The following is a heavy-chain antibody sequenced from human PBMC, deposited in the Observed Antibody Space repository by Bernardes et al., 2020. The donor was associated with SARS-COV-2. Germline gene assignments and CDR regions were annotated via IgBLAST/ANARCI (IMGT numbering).Heavy chain of an antibody. CDR3: AGSSCGMDCYIGGLRSWDYGMDV. V-gene: IGHV4-39*01. D-gene: IGHD2-21*01. J-gene: IGHJ6*02. Sequence: SETLSLTCTVSGGSISSSSYYWGWIRQAPGKGLEWIGSIYSSGTSYYNPSLQSRVSGSVNTSKNQFSLRLSFVTAAATAVYYCAGSSCGMDCYIGGLRSWDYGMDVWGQGDTVIVSS. CDR2: IYSSGTS. CDR1: GGSISSSSYY.